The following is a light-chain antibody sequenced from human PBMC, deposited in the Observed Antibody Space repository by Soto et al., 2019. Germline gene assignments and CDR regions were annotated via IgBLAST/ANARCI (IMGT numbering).Light chain of an antibody. CDR2: DAS. Sequence: EIVLTQSPATLSLYPGERATLSCRASQSVSSYLAWYQQKPGQPPRLLIYDASNRATGIPARFSGSGSGTEFTLTISSLEPEDFAVYYCQQRSNWLDTFGQGTKLEIK. V-gene: IGKV3-11*01. CDR1: QSVSSY. J-gene: IGKJ2*01. CDR3: QQRSNWLDT.